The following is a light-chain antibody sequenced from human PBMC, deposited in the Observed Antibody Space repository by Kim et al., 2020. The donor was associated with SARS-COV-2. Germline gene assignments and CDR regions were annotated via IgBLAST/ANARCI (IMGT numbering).Light chain of an antibody. CDR1: SLRSYY. V-gene: IGLV3-19*01. CDR3: NSRATNDNVV. Sequence: SSELTQDPAVSVALGQTVRITCQGDSLRSYYATWYQQKPGQAPILVIYGKNNRPSGIPYRFSGSSSGNTASLTITGTQAGDEADYYCNSRATNDNVVFGG. J-gene: IGLJ2*01. CDR2: GKN.